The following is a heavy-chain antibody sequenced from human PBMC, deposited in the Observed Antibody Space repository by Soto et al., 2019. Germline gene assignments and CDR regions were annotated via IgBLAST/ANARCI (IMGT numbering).Heavy chain of an antibody. CDR3: ARANGHYDILTGYYFDYYYGMDV. CDR2: IYPGDSDT. V-gene: IGHV5-51*01. Sequence: GASLKISCKGSGYSFTSYWIGWVRQMPGKGLEWMGIIYPGDSDTRYSPSFQGQVTISADKSISTAYLQWSSLKASDTAMYYCARANGHYDILTGYYFDYYYGMDVWGQGTTVTV. CDR1: GYSFTSYW. D-gene: IGHD3-9*01. J-gene: IGHJ6*02.